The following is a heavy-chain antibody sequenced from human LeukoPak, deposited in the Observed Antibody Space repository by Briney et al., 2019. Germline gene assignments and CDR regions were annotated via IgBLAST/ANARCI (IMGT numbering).Heavy chain of an antibody. D-gene: IGHD6-19*01. CDR3: ATVQREQWLFDI. Sequence: ASVKVSCKVSGYTLTELSMHWVRQAPGKGLEWMGGFAPEDGETIYAQKFQGRVTMTEDTSTDTAYMELSSLRSEDTAVYYCATVQREQWLFDIWGQGTMVTVSS. V-gene: IGHV1-24*01. J-gene: IGHJ3*02. CDR1: GYTLTELS. CDR2: FAPEDGET.